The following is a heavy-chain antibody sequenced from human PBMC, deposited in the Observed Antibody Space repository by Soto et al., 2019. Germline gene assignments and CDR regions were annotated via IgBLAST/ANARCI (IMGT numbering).Heavy chain of an antibody. V-gene: IGHV1-2*02. CDR2: INPNSGGT. Sequence: SVKVSCKASVYTFTGYYMHWVRQAPGQGLEWMGWINPNSGGTNYAQKFQGRVTMTRDTSISTAYMELSRLRSDDTAVYYSASGWWFTYPSYGMDLWRKGHTVNFCS. CDR1: VYTFTGYY. J-gene: IGHJ6*04. D-gene: IGHD2-15*01. CDR3: ASGWWFTYPSYGMDL.